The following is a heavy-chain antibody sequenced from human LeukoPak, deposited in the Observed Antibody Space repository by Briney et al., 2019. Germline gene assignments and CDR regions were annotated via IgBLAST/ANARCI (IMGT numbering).Heavy chain of an antibody. CDR3: ARKGARGSYFDY. Sequence: PGGSLRLSCAASGFTFSSYAMHWVRQAPGKGLEWVAVISYDGSNKYYADSVKGRFTISRDNSKNTLYLQMNSPRAEDTAVYYCARKGARGSYFDYWGQGTLVTVSS. D-gene: IGHD3-16*01. CDR2: ISYDGSNK. V-gene: IGHV3-30-3*01. J-gene: IGHJ4*02. CDR1: GFTFSSYA.